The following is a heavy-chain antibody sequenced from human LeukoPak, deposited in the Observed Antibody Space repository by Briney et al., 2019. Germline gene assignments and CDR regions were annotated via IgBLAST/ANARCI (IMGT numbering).Heavy chain of an antibody. CDR2: ISGSGGST. CDR3: ARETYPPDAFDI. V-gene: IGHV3-23*01. Sequence: GSLRLSCGASGFTFSSYAMSWVRQAPGKGLEWVSAISGSGGSTYYADSVKGRFTISRDNSKNTLYLQMNSLRAEDTAVYYCARETYPPDAFDIWGQGTMVTVSS. J-gene: IGHJ3*02. CDR1: GFTFSSYA.